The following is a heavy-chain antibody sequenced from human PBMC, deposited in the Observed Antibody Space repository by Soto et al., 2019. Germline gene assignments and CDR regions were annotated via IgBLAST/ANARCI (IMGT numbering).Heavy chain of an antibody. V-gene: IGHV1-46*01. CDR2: INPGGGST. CDR3: ARIKHYYDSSGYYTPTFDY. CDR1: GYTFTSYY. Sequence: ASVKVSCKASGYTFTSYYMHWVRQAPGQGLEWMGIINPGGGSTSYAQKFQGRVTMTRDTSTSTVYMELSSLRSEDTAVYYCARIKHYYDSSGYYTPTFDYWGQGTLVTVSS. D-gene: IGHD3-22*01. J-gene: IGHJ4*02.